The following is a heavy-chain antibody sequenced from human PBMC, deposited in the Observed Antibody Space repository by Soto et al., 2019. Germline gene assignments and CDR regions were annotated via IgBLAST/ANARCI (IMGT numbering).Heavy chain of an antibody. V-gene: IGHV4-59*08. J-gene: IGHJ4*02. CDR2: IYYSGTT. Sequence: SETLSLTCTVSGGPLNPYYWSWIRQPPGKGLEWIAYIYYSGTTEYNPSLKSRVTISVDTSKNQVSLYLKSVTAADTAVYYCARGPPFHWGQGTLVTVSS. D-gene: IGHD3-16*01. CDR3: ARGPPFH. CDR1: GGPLNPYY.